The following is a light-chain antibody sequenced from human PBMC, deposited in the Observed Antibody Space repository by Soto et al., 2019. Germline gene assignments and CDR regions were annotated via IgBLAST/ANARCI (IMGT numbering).Light chain of an antibody. V-gene: IGKV3-15*01. CDR1: QSVSSN. Sequence: EIVLTQSPGTLSLSPVERATLSCRASQSVSSNLAWYQQKPGQAPRLPIYGASTRATGIPARFSGSGSGTEFTLTISSLQSEDFAVYYCQQYNNWPRTFGQGTKVDIK. CDR2: GAS. CDR3: QQYNNWPRT. J-gene: IGKJ1*01.